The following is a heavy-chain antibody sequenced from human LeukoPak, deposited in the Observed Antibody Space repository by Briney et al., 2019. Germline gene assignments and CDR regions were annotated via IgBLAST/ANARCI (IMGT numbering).Heavy chain of an antibody. CDR3: AKRGSCTSISCLSTTLDS. Sequence: GRSLRLSCTASKFNLSSYAIHWVRQAPGKGLEWVAVISDDGGNKYYADSVKGRFTISRDNSENTLSLLMNSLRAEDTALYYCAKRGSCTSISCLSTTLDSWGQGALVTVSS. V-gene: IGHV3-30-3*02. CDR1: KFNLSSYA. D-gene: IGHD2-2*01. J-gene: IGHJ4*02. CDR2: ISDDGGNK.